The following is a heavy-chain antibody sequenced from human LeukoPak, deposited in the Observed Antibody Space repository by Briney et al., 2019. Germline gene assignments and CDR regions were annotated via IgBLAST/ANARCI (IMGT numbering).Heavy chain of an antibody. V-gene: IGHV3-30-3*01. CDR2: ISYDGSNK. CDR1: GFTFSSYA. J-gene: IGHJ3*02. Sequence: GGSLRLSCAASGFTFSSYAMHWVRQAPGKGLEWVAVISYDGSNKYYADSVKGRFTISRDNSKNTLYLQMDSLRAEDTAVYYCARDHGVATIRVAFDIWGQGTMVTVSS. CDR3: ARDHGVATIRVAFDI. D-gene: IGHD5-24*01.